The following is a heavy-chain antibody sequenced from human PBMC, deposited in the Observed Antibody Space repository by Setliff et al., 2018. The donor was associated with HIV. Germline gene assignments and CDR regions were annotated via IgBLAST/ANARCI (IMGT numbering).Heavy chain of an antibody. V-gene: IGHV4-4*07. J-gene: IGHJ4*02. CDR3: GRHAAATPVAAIDY. CDR2: IYPTGST. Sequence: SETLSLTCTVSGGSITTYYWSWIRQPAGKGLEWIGHIYPTGSTDYNPSLKSRVTMSIDTSKNQFSLKLSSMTAADTAIFYCGRHAAATPVAAIDYWGQGTPVTVSS. D-gene: IGHD3-9*01. CDR1: GGSITTYY.